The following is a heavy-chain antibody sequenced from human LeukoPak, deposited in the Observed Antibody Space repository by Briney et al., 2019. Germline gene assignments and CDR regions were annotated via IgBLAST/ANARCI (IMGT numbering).Heavy chain of an antibody. CDR2: IYYSGST. V-gene: IGHV4-59*12. J-gene: IGHJ3*02. Sequence: SETLSLTCTVSGGSISSYYWNWIRQPPGKGLEWIGYIYYSGSTNYNPSLKSRVTISVDTSKNQFSLKLSSVTAADTAVYYCARGAATLSYDSSGYYYTRGAFDIWGQGTMVTVSS. CDR1: GGSISSYY. CDR3: ARGAATLSYDSSGYYYTRGAFDI. D-gene: IGHD3-22*01.